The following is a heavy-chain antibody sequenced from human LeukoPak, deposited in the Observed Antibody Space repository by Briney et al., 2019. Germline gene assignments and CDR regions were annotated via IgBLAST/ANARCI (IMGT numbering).Heavy chain of an antibody. CDR3: AKDPVAVAGTANYFQH. Sequence: PGGSLRLSCAASGFTFSSYGMHWLRQAPGKGLEWVAVISYDGSNKYYADSVKGRFTISRDNSKNTLYLQMNSLRAEDTAVYYCAKDPVAVAGTANYFQHWGQGTLVTVSS. J-gene: IGHJ1*01. CDR1: GFTFSSYG. V-gene: IGHV3-30*18. CDR2: ISYDGSNK. D-gene: IGHD6-19*01.